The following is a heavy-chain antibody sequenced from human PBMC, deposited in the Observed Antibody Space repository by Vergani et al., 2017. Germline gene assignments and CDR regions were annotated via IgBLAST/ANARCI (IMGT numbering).Heavy chain of an antibody. CDR3: ARSSGWYGFDY. V-gene: IGHV4-34*01. CDR2: INHSGST. J-gene: IGHJ4*02. CDR1: GGSFSGYY. D-gene: IGHD6-19*01. Sequence: QVQLQQWGAGLLKPSETLSLTCAVYGGSFSGYYWSWIRQPPGKGLEWIGEINHSGSTNYNPSLKSRVTISVDTSKNQFSLKLSSVTAADTAVYYCARSSGWYGFDYWGQGTLVTVSS.